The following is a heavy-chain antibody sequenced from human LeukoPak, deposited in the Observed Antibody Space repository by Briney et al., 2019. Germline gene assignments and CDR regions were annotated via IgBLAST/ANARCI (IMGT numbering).Heavy chain of an antibody. J-gene: IGHJ4*02. CDR2: ISGSGGST. CDR3: AKDDGTEPLWFGELLASDY. Sequence: GGSLRLSCAASGFTFGSYAMSWVRQAPGKGLEWVSAISGSGGSTYYADSVKGRFTISRDNSKNTLYLQMNSLRAEDTAVYYCAKDDGTEPLWFGELLASDYWGQGTLVTVSS. D-gene: IGHD3-10*01. CDR1: GFTFGSYA. V-gene: IGHV3-23*01.